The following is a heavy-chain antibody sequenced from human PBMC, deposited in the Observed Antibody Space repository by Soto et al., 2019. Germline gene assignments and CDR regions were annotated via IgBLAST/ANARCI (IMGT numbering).Heavy chain of an antibody. Sequence: GGSLRLSCAASGFTFSSYAMSWVRQAPGKGLEWVSAISGSGGSTYYADSVKGRFTISRDNSKNTLYLQMNSLRAEDTAVYYCAKVMAGPHYYDSSGWAPYAFDIWGQGTMVTVSS. CDR2: ISGSGGST. CDR1: GFTFSSYA. D-gene: IGHD3-22*01. J-gene: IGHJ3*02. V-gene: IGHV3-23*01. CDR3: AKVMAGPHYYDSSGWAPYAFDI.